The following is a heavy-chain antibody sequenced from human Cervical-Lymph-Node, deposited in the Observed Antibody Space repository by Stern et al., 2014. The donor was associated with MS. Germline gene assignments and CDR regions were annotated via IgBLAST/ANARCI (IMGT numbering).Heavy chain of an antibody. CDR1: GYTFTSYG. V-gene: IGHV1-18*01. J-gene: IGHJ3*02. D-gene: IGHD2-2*01. CDR2: ISDYNGNP. CDR3: ARGLLCSENAFDI. Sequence: QVQLVQSGAEVKKPGASVKVSCKASGYTFTSYGISWVRQAPGPGLEWMGWISDYNGNPNYAQKLQGRVTMTTDTSTRTDYMELGSLRSDGTAVYYCARGLLCSENAFDIWGQGTMVTVSS.